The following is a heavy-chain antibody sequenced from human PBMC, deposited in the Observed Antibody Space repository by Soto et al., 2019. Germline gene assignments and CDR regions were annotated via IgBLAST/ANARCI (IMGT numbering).Heavy chain of an antibody. CDR1: GYTFTSYY. J-gene: IGHJ4*02. D-gene: IGHD2-15*01. Sequence: ASVKVSCKASGYTFTSYYMHWVRQAPGQGLEWMGIINPSGGSTSYAQKFQGRVTMTRDTSTSTVYMELSSLRSEDTAVYYCASHDCSGGSCANRYDFDYWGQGTLVTVSS. V-gene: IGHV1-46*03. CDR3: ASHDCSGGSCANRYDFDY. CDR2: INPSGGST.